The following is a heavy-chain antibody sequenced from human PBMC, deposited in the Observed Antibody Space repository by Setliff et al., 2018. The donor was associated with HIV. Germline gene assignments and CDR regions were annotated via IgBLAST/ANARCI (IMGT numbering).Heavy chain of an antibody. V-gene: IGHV3-20*04. CDR3: ARDRNVKGPGSYYTAFFQH. Sequence: GGSLRLSCAVSGFTFEDYGMSWVRQAPGKGLEWVARINGDESRTSYADSVQGRFTISRDNAKNTLYLQMNSLRDEDTAVYYCARDRNVKGPGSYYTAFFQHWGQGALVTGSS. CDR1: GFTFEDYG. D-gene: IGHD3-10*01. CDR2: INGDESRT. J-gene: IGHJ1*01.